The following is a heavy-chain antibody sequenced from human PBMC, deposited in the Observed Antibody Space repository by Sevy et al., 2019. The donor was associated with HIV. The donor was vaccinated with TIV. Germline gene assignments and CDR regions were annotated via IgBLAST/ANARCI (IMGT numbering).Heavy chain of an antibody. CDR3: ARDSSIRPRVLDN. V-gene: IGHV4-31*03. CDR2: IYYTGTT. CDR1: GGSISTDFYH. J-gene: IGHJ4*02. Sequence: SETLSLTCTVSGGSISTDFYHWSWIRQRPGKSLEWIGKIYYTGTTDYNPSLKSRVTISVDASKSKFSLKLMSATAADTAIYYCARDSSIRPRVLDNWGQGTLVTVSS. D-gene: IGHD2-8*02.